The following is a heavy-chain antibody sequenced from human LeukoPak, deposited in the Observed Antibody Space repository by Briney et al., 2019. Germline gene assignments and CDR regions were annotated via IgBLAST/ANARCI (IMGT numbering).Heavy chain of an antibody. CDR2: TYSGGST. CDR1: GFTVSSDY. D-gene: IGHD7-27*01. Sequence: GGSLRLSCAASGFTVSSDYMSWVRQAPGKGLEWVSLTYSGGSTYYADSVKGRFTISRDNSKNTLYLQMNSLRAEDTAVYYCAKDGGLWVSAHWGDSWGRGTLVTVSS. CDR3: AKDGGLWVSAHWGDS. V-gene: IGHV3-53*01. J-gene: IGHJ4*02.